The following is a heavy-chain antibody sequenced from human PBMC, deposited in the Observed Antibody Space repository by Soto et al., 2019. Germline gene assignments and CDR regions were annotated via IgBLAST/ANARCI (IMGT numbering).Heavy chain of an antibody. CDR2: IYYSGST. J-gene: IGHJ4*02. V-gene: IGHV4-59*01. D-gene: IGHD3-9*01. Sequence: SETLSLTCTVSGGSISSYYLSWIRQPPGKGLEWIGYIYYSGSTNCNPSLKSRVTISVDTSKNQSSLKLSSVTAADTAVYYCARSDPLKKTTTWSFLDSFIFDYWGQGTLVTVSS. CDR3: ARSDPLKKTTTWSFLDSFIFDY. CDR1: GGSISSYY.